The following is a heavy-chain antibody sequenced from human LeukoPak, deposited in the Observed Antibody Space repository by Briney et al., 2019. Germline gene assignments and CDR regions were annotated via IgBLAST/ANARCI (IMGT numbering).Heavy chain of an antibody. D-gene: IGHD6-6*01. CDR3: ARGPNSNWSGLDF. J-gene: IGHJ4*02. CDR2: ISPTGSTT. Sequence: GGSLRLSCTASGFSFSGHWMHWARQLPGKGLVWVSRISPTGSTTSYADSVKGRFTVSRDNAKNTLYLQVNNLRAEDTAVYYCARGPNSNWSGLDFWGQGTLLTVSA. V-gene: IGHV3-74*01. CDR1: GFSFSGHW.